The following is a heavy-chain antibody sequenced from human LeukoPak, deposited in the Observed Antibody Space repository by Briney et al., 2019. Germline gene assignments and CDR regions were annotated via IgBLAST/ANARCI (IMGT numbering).Heavy chain of an antibody. CDR1: GXSFSNYA. J-gene: IGHJ4*02. V-gene: IGHV3-33*01. Sequence: PGSSLRLSCAASGXSFSNYAMYWLRQAPGKGLVGVVDIWYDGSNKDYADSVDGRFTISRDNSKNTLILRMNSLRAEDTAVYYCARDTVDGSGSRNPFDYWGQGTLVTVSS. CDR2: IWYDGSNK. CDR3: ARDTVDGSGSRNPFDY. D-gene: IGHD3-10*01.